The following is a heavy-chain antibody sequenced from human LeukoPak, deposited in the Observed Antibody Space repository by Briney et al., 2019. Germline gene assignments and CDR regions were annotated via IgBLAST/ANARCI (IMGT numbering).Heavy chain of an antibody. Sequence: PGRSLRLSCAASGFTFSSYGMHWVRQAPGKGLEWVAVIWYDGSNKYYADSVKGRFTISRDNSKNTLYLQMNSLRAEDTAVYYCARDRGAYYDSSGYYDYWGQGTLVTVSS. CDR3: ARDRGAYYDSSGYYDY. CDR2: IWYDGSNK. CDR1: GFTFSSYG. V-gene: IGHV3-33*01. D-gene: IGHD3-22*01. J-gene: IGHJ4*02.